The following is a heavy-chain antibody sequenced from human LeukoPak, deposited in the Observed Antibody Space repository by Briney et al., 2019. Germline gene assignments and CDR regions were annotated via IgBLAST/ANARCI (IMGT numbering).Heavy chain of an antibody. V-gene: IGHV1-69*06. CDR3: ARGREYTQYYMDV. CDR2: IIPIFGTA. CDR1: GGTFRSYA. J-gene: IGHJ6*03. Sequence: SVKVSCKASGGTFRSYAIGWVRQAPGQGLEWMGGIIPIFGTANYAQKFQGRVTITADKSTSTAYMELSSLRSEDTAVYYCARGREYTQYYMDVWGKGTTVTVSS. D-gene: IGHD2/OR15-2a*01.